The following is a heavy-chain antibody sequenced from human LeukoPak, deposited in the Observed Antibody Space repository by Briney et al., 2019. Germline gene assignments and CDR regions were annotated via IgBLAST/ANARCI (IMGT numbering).Heavy chain of an antibody. J-gene: IGHJ3*02. CDR1: GGSISSSSYY. CDR3: ASVGQLYDAFDI. CDR2: INHSGST. V-gene: IGHV4-39*07. D-gene: IGHD3/OR15-3a*01. Sequence: SETLSLTCTVSGGSISSSSYYWGWIRQPPGKGLEWIGEINHSGSTNYNPSLKSRVTISVDTSKNQFSLKLSSVTAADTAVYYCASVGQLYDAFDIWGQGTMVTVSS.